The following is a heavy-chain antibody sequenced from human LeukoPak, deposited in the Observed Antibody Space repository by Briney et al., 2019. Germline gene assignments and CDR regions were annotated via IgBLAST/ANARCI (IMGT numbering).Heavy chain of an antibody. D-gene: IGHD2-15*01. CDR3: ARKVTVGMADIYYFDY. CDR1: GGSISSYY. J-gene: IGHJ4*02. CDR2: IYYSGST. Sequence: SETLSLTCTVSGGSISSYYWSWIRQPPGKGLEWIGYIYYSGSTNYNPSLKSRVTISVDTSKNQFSLKLSSVTAADTAVYYCARKVTVGMADIYYFDYWGQRTLVTVSS. V-gene: IGHV4-59*08.